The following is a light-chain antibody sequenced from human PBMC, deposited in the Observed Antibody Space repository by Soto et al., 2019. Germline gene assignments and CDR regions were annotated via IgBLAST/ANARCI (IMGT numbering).Light chain of an antibody. CDR2: IAS. CDR3: QQTSSFPLS. J-gene: IGKJ4*01. Sequence: IQMSQSPSSLSASVGDRVSITCRASQTVKTNYVNWYQQKPGEAPKLLIYIASGLQSGVPSRFNGSGSGTDFTLHINSLQPDDVATYFCQQTSSFPLSFGGGTKVEIK. CDR1: QTVKTNY. V-gene: IGKV1-39*01.